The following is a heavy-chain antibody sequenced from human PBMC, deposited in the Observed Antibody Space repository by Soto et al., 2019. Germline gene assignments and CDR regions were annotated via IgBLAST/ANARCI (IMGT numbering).Heavy chain of an antibody. D-gene: IGHD6-6*01. CDR3: ARLAREKTLDY. V-gene: IGHV4-59*08. CDR2: IYYSGSI. Sequence: PSETLSLTCTVSGGSISSYYWSWIRQPPGKGLEWIGYIYYSGSINYNPSLKSRVTISVDTSKNQFSLKLSSVTAADTAVYYCARLAREKTLDYWGQGTLVTVSS. CDR1: GGSISSYY. J-gene: IGHJ4*02.